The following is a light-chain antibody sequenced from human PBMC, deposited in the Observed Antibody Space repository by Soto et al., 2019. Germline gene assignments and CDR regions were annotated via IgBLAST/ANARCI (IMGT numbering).Light chain of an antibody. CDR3: CSYAGNYTYV. CDR2: DVS. V-gene: IGLV2-11*01. J-gene: IGLJ1*01. Sequence: QSALTQPRSVSGSPGQSVTISCTGTSSDVGTYNYVSWYQQQPGKAPKLMIYDVSKRPSGVPDRFSGSRSGKTASLTISGLQAEDEADYYCCSYAGNYTYVFGTGTKLTFL. CDR1: SSDVGTYNY.